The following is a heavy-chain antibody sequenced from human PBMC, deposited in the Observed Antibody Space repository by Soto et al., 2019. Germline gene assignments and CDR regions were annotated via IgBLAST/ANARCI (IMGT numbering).Heavy chain of an antibody. J-gene: IGHJ6*02. CDR3: TTDLLGFGVVNYYYGMDV. CDR2: IKSKTDGGTT. CDR1: GFTFSNAC. D-gene: IGHD3-3*01. V-gene: IGHV3-15*07. Sequence: PGGSLRLSCAASGFTFSNACMNWVRQAPGKGLEWVGRIKSKTDGGTTDYAAPVKGRFTISRDDSKNTLYLQMNSLKTEDTAVYYCTTDLLGFGVVNYYYGMDVWGQGTTVTVSS.